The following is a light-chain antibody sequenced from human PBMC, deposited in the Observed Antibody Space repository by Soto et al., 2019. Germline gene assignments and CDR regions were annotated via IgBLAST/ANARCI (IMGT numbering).Light chain of an antibody. V-gene: IGKV3-15*01. CDR1: QSVSSSY. Sequence: EIVLTQSPGTLSLSPWERATLSCRASQSVSSSYLAWYQQKPGQAPRLLIFGASARPTGIPARISGSGSGTEFTLTISSLRSEDFAVYFCQQYYNWPRTFGQGTKVDIK. CDR3: QQYYNWPRT. J-gene: IGKJ1*01. CDR2: GAS.